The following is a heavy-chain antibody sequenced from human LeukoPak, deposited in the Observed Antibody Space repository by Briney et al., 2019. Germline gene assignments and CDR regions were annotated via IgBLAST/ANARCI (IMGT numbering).Heavy chain of an antibody. CDR1: GFTFNKYW. CDR3: ARGASSGHYVSGDY. Sequence: GGSLRLSCAASGFTFNKYWVHWVRQAPGKGLVWVPRISFDAATTSYADSVKGRFTISRDNVKNTVSLQMNSLRAEDTAIYYCARGASSGHYVSGDYWGQGTLVTVSA. D-gene: IGHD3-22*01. CDR2: ISFDAATT. J-gene: IGHJ4*02. V-gene: IGHV3-74*01.